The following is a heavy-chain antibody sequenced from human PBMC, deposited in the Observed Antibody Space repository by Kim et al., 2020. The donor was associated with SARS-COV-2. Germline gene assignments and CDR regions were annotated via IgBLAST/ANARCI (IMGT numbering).Heavy chain of an antibody. J-gene: IGHJ4*02. Sequence: ASVKVSCKASGYTFTSYAMHWVRQAPGQRLEWMGGINAGNGNTKYSQKFQGRVTITRDTSATTAYMELSSLRSEDTAVYYCARDPHYFWTGYPPFDCWVQGTLVTVSS. CDR2: INAGNGNT. CDR1: GYTFTSYA. CDR3: ARDPHYFWTGYPPFDC. D-gene: IGHD3-3*01. V-gene: IGHV1-3*01.